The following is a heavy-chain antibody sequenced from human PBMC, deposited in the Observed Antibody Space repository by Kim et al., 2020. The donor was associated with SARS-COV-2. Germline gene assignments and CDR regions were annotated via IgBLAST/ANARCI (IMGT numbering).Heavy chain of an antibody. V-gene: IGHV3-23*03. CDR1: GFTFSSYA. CDR3: AKDSHLGDIVVVPAAAFDY. CDR2: IYSGGSST. J-gene: IGHJ4*02. D-gene: IGHD2-2*01. Sequence: GGSLRLSCAASGFTFSSYAMSWVRQAPGKGLEWVSVIYSGGSSTYYADSVKGRFTISRDNSKNTLYLQMNSLRAEDTAVYYCAKDSHLGDIVVVPAAAFDYWGQGTLVTVSS.